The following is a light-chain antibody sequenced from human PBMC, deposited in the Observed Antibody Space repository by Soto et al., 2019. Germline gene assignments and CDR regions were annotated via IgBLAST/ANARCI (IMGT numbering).Light chain of an antibody. CDR2: DAS. CDR1: HHISDY. V-gene: IGKV1-33*01. CDR3: LQYDTVPRL. Sequence: DIQMTQSPSSLSASVGDRVTITCQASHHISDYLNWYQRKPGKAPKLLIYDASNLQTGVPARFRGSGSGTHFTLTITSLQPEDAATYYCLQYDTVPRLFGGGTKVDIK. J-gene: IGKJ4*01.